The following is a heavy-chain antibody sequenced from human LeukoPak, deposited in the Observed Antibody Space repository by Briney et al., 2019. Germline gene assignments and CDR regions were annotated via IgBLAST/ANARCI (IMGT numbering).Heavy chain of an antibody. V-gene: IGHV1-69*05. D-gene: IGHD3-22*01. CDR1: GGTFSSYA. CDR3: AGSIQTYYYDSSGYASHI. Sequence: ASVKVSCKASGGTFSSYAISWVRQAPGQGLEWMGGIIPIFGTANYAQKFQGRVTITTDESTSTAYMELSSLRSEDTAVYYSAGSIQTYYYDSSGYASHIWGQGTMVTVSS. J-gene: IGHJ3*02. CDR2: IIPIFGTA.